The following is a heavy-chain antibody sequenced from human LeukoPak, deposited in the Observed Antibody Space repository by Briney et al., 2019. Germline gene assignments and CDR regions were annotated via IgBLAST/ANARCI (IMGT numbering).Heavy chain of an antibody. CDR3: ARGLASGYPPIPFDY. D-gene: IGHD3-3*01. V-gene: IGHV4-39*01. CDR2: IYYSGST. J-gene: IGHJ4*02. Sequence: KPSETLSLTCTVSGGSISSSSYYWGWIRQPPGKGLEWIGSIYYSGSTYYNPSLKSRVTISVDTSKNQFSLKLSSVTAADTAIYYCARGLASGYPPIPFDYWGQGTLVTVSS. CDR1: GGSISSSSYY.